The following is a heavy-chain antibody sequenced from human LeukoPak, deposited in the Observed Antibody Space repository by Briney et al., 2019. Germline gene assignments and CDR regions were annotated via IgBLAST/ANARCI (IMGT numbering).Heavy chain of an antibody. CDR1: GGSFSGYY. D-gene: IGHD1-26*01. Sequence: SETLSLTCAVYGGSFSGYYWSWIRQPPGKGLEWIGEINHSGSTNYNPSLKSRDTISVDTSKQQFSLELSSVTAADTAVYYCARGLKWDYVETRLWNYWGQGTLVTVSS. CDR2: INHSGST. V-gene: IGHV4-34*01. J-gene: IGHJ4*02. CDR3: ARGLKWDYVETRLWNY.